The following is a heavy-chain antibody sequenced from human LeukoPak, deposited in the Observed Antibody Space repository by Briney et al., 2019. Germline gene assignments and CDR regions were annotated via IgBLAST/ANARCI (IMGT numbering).Heavy chain of an antibody. V-gene: IGHV4-30-4*08. CDR3: ARGYDSRGGHFDY. D-gene: IGHD3-22*01. J-gene: IGHJ4*02. Sequence: SQTLSLTCTVSGGSISSGDYYWSWIRQPPGKGLEWIGYIYYSGSTYYNPSLKSRVTISVDTSKNQFSLKLSSVTAADTAVYYCARGYDSRGGHFDYWGQGTLVTVSS. CDR2: IYYSGST. CDR1: GGSISSGDYY.